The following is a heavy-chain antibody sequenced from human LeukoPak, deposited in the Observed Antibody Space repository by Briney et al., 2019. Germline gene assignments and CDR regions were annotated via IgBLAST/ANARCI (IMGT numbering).Heavy chain of an antibody. Sequence: GSLRLSCAASGFTFRNHWMTWVRQAPGKGLEWVANIKKDGSEKYYVDSVKGRFTISRDNSKNTLYLQMNSLRAEDTAVYYCARAGNTRFDYWGQGTLVTVSS. V-gene: IGHV3-7*03. CDR3: ARAGNTRFDY. CDR1: GFTFRNHW. D-gene: IGHD2/OR15-2a*01. CDR2: IKKDGSEK. J-gene: IGHJ4*02.